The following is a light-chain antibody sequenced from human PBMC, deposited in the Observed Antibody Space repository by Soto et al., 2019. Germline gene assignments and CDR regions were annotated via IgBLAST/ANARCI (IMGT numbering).Light chain of an antibody. J-gene: IGKJ1*01. CDR2: ATS. CDR3: HQFGYSPRT. V-gene: IGKV3-20*01. CDR1: QTVNSDY. Sequence: VWTQSPGSLSLSQGETATLSCRASQTVNSDYLAWFQQRPGQAPRLLIFATSRRATDIPDRFSGSGSGTDFTLAIRRLEPEDFAVYYCHQFGYSPRTFGQGTKVDIK.